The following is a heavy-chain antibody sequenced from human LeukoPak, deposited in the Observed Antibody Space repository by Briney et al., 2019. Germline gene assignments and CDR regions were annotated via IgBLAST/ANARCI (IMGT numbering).Heavy chain of an antibody. Sequence: ASVTISCKASGYTLISFAMHWVRQAPGQRLEWMGRLNAANGNSQYSQKFQDRVTITSDTSANTAYMELSSLRSEDTAVYYCARGGKHIAVPGVRYPMDVWGQGTTVTVS. CDR1: GYTLISFA. V-gene: IGHV1-3*01. CDR2: LNAANGNS. J-gene: IGHJ6*02. D-gene: IGHD6-19*01. CDR3: ARGGKHIAVPGVRYPMDV.